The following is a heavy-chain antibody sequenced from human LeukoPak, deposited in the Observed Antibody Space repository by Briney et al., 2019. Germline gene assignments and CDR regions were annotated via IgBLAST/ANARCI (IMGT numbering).Heavy chain of an antibody. J-gene: IGHJ4*02. Sequence: GGSLRLSCAASGFTFSSFAMHWVRQAPGKGLMWVSRINRDGSRTDYADSVKGRFTISRDDAKNTLYLQVNSLRAEDTAVYFCARGGSDTAMVHDYWGQGTLVTVSS. V-gene: IGHV3-74*01. D-gene: IGHD5-18*01. CDR1: GFTFSSFA. CDR3: ARGGSDTAMVHDY. CDR2: INRDGSRT.